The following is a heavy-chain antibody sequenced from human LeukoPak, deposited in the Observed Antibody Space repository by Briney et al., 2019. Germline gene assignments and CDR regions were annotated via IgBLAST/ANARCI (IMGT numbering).Heavy chain of an antibody. CDR2: INPSGGNT. CDR1: GGTFSSYA. D-gene: IGHD3-22*01. CDR3: ARWHYYDSSGQKGPFDY. Sequence: ASVKVSCKASGGTFSSYAISWVRQAPGQGLEWMGIINPSGGNTSYAQKFQGRVTMTRDTSTSTVYMELSSLRAEDTAVYYCARWHYYDSSGQKGPFDYWGQGTLVTVSS. V-gene: IGHV1-46*01. J-gene: IGHJ4*02.